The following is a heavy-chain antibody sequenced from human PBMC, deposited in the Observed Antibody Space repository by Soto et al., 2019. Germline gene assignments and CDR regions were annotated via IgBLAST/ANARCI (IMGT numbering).Heavy chain of an antibody. CDR3: AKDRVGGTFCTPLGF. Sequence: DSVKGRFTISRDNSKNTLSLHLNTLRPEDTAVYHCAKDRVGGTFCTPLGFWGRGTLVTVSS. J-gene: IGHJ4*02. V-gene: IGHV3-30*02. D-gene: IGHD6-19*01.